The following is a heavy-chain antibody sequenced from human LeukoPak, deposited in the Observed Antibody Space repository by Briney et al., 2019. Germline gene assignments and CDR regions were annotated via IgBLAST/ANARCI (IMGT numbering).Heavy chain of an antibody. D-gene: IGHD2-2*01. CDR1: GYTFTGYY. Sequence: GASVKVSCKASGYTFTGYYMHWVRQAPGQGLEWMGWINPNSGGTNYAQKFQGWVTMTRDTSISTAYMELSRLRSDDTAVYYCAREEVVPAARYRLFDYWGQGTLVTVSS. CDR3: AREEVVPAARYRLFDY. CDR2: INPNSGGT. V-gene: IGHV1-2*04. J-gene: IGHJ4*02.